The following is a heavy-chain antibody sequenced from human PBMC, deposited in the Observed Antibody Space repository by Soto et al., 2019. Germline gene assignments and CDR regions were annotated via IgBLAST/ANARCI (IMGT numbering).Heavy chain of an antibody. V-gene: IGHV4-61*01. CDR1: GGSVSSGSYY. D-gene: IGHD3-10*01. CDR3: GTAGGPGSYYPFYYYDGMDV. Sequence: QVQLQESGPGLVKPSETLSLTCTVSGGSVSSGSYYWSWIRQPPGKGLEWLGYIYYSGSTNYNPSLKSRVTVSVDTSKNQFCLQLGSSTAADSAGYYCGTAGGPGSYYPFYYYDGMDVWGQGTTVTVPS. J-gene: IGHJ6*02. CDR2: IYYSGST.